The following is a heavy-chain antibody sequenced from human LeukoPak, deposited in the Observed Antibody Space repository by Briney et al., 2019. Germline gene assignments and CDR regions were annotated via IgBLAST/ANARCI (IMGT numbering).Heavy chain of an antibody. V-gene: IGHV1-46*01. D-gene: IGHD1-26*01. Sequence: ASVKVSCKASGYTFTSYYMHWVRQAPGQGLEWMGIINPSGGSTSYAQKFQGRVTMTRDTSTSTVYMELSSLRSEDTAVYYCARGGNRAGGSYYWFDPWGQGTLVTVSS. J-gene: IGHJ5*02. CDR3: ARGGNRAGGSYYWFDP. CDR2: INPSGGST. CDR1: GYTFTSYY.